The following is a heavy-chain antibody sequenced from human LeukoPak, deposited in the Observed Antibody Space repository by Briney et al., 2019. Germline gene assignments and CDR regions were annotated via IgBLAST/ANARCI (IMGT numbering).Heavy chain of an antibody. CDR2: TNPGGQT. J-gene: IGHJ4*02. Sequence: SETLSLTCAVHGVSFRAHYWSWIRQSPGKGLEWIGETNPGGQTNYNPSLESRVTISVGPSENRFSLRLTSVTAADTAVYFCARIRCGHSDEICYNYWGRGTLVTVSS. D-gene: IGHD2-2*02. CDR3: ARIRCGHSDEICYNY. CDR1: GVSFRAHY. V-gene: IGHV4-34*01.